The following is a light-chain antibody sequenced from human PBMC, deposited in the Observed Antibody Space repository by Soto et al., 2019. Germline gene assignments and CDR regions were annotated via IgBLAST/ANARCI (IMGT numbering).Light chain of an antibody. CDR2: GAS. CDR1: QRVSSNY. CDR3: QQYATSPT. V-gene: IGKV3-20*01. J-gene: IGKJ4*01. Sequence: EIVLTQSPGTLSLSPGERATLSCRASQRVSSNYLAWYQQTPGQAPRLLIYGASSRATGIPDRFSGSGSGTDFTLTIGRLEPEDFAVFYCQQYATSPTFGGGTKVDIK.